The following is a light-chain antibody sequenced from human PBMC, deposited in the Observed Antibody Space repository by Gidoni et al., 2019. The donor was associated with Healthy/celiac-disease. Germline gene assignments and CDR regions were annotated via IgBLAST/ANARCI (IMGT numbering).Light chain of an antibody. V-gene: IGKV4-1*01. Sequence: DIVMTQSPDSLAVSLGERATINCKSSQSVLYSSNNKNYLAWYQQTPGQPPKLLIYWASTRESGFPDRFSGSGSGKDFTLTISSLQAEDVAVYYCQQYYSTPYTFGQGTKLEIK. CDR3: QQYYSTPYT. CDR1: QSVLYSSNNKNY. CDR2: WAS. J-gene: IGKJ2*01.